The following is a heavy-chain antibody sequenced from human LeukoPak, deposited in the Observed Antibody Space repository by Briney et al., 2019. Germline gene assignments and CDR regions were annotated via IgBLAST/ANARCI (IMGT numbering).Heavy chain of an antibody. CDR1: GFTFSSYG. J-gene: IGHJ4*02. D-gene: IGHD3-22*01. V-gene: IGHV3-30*18. Sequence: GGSLRLSCAASGFTFSSYGMHWVRHAPGKGLEWVAVISYDGSNKYYADSVKGRFTISRDNSKNTLYLQMNSLRAEDTAVYYCAYDSSGYFDYWGQGTLVTVSS. CDR2: ISYDGSNK. CDR3: AYDSSGYFDY.